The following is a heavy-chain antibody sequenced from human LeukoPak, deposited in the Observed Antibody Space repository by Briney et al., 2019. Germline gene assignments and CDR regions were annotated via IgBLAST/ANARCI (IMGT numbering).Heavy chain of an antibody. V-gene: IGHV4-34*01. D-gene: IGHD3-22*01. Sequence: SETLSLTCAVYGGSFSGYYWSWIRQPPGKGLEWIGEINHSGSTNYNPSLKSRVTISVDTSKNQFSLKLSSVTAAVTAMYYCASGPYDSSGYYCDYWGQGTLVTVSS. J-gene: IGHJ4*02. CDR1: GGSFSGYY. CDR3: ASGPYDSSGYYCDY. CDR2: INHSGST.